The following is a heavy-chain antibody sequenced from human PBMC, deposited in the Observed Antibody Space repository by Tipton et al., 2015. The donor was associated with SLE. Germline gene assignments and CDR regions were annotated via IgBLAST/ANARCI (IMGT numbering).Heavy chain of an antibody. V-gene: IGHV4-34*01. J-gene: IGHJ5*02. Sequence: TLSLTCAVYGGSFSGHYWSWIRQPPGKGLEWIGEINHSGSTNYNPSLKSRVTISVDTSKNQFSLKLSSVTAADTAVYYCAREVEYYYGSGSLNWFDPWGQGTLVTVSS. D-gene: IGHD3-10*01. CDR3: AREVEYYYGSGSLNWFDP. CDR2: INHSGST. CDR1: GGSFSGHY.